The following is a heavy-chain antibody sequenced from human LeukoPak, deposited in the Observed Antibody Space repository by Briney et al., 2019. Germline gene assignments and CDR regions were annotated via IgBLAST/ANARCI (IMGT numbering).Heavy chain of an antibody. J-gene: IGHJ5*02. CDR2: IYYSGST. CDR1: GGSISSYY. V-gene: IGHV4-59*01. CDR3: AATYYYDSSGYKGWFDP. Sequence: PSEAMSLTCTVSGGSISSYYWSWIRQPPGKGLEWIGYIYYSGSTNYNPSLKSRVTISVDTSKNQFSLKLSSVTAADTAVYYCAATYYYDSSGYKGWFDPWGQGTLVTVSS. D-gene: IGHD3-22*01.